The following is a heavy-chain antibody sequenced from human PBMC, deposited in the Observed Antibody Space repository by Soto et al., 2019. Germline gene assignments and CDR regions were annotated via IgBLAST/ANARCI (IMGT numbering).Heavy chain of an antibody. CDR2: IYYSGST. D-gene: IGHD3-10*01. CDR1: GGSVSSGSYY. CDR3: ARDGAGEDPDY. Sequence: QVQLQESGPGLVKPSETLSLTCTVSGGSVSSGSYYWSWIRQPPGKGLEWIGYIYYSGSTNYNPSRKSRVTISVDTSKNQCSLKLSSVTAADTAVYYCARDGAGEDPDYWGQGTLVTVSS. J-gene: IGHJ4*02. V-gene: IGHV4-61*01.